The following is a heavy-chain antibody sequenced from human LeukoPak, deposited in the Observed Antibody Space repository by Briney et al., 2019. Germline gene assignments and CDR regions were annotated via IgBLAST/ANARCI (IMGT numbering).Heavy chain of an antibody. V-gene: IGHV4-59*11. CDR3: ARDPTTVTKGFDI. J-gene: IGHJ3*02. D-gene: IGHD4-11*01. CDR1: DDSFCTHY. CDR2: ISYSGST. Sequence: PSETLSLTCTVSDDSFCTHYWNWIRQPPGKGLEWIGYISYSGSTNYNPSLKSRVTISVDTSKNQFSLKLSSVTAADTAVYYCARDPTTVTKGFDIWRRGTMVSVSS.